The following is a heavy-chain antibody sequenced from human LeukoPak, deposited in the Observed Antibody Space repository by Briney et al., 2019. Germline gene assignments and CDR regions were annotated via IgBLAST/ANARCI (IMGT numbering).Heavy chain of an antibody. Sequence: ASVEVSCKASGGTFSSYAISWVRQAPGQGLEWMGGIIPIFGTANYAQKFQGRVTITADESTSTAYMELSSLRSEDTAVYYCARASGSYGDDYFDYWGQGTLVTVSS. CDR1: GGTFSSYA. V-gene: IGHV1-69*13. CDR3: ARASGSYGDDYFDY. CDR2: IIPIFGTA. J-gene: IGHJ4*02. D-gene: IGHD1-26*01.